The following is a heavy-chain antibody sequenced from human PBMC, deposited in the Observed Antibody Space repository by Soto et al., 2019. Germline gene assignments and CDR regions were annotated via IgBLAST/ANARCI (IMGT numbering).Heavy chain of an antibody. J-gene: IGHJ5*02. D-gene: IGHD2-2*01. V-gene: IGHV4-30-4*01. Sequence: QVQLQESGPGLVKPSQTLSLTCTVSGGSISSGDYYWSWIRQPPGKGLEWIGYIYYSGSTYYNPSLKSRVTISVDTSKSQFTVQLSSVTAADTAVYYCARVMVVVPASSNWFDPWGQGTLVTVCS. CDR2: IYYSGST. CDR1: GGSISSGDYY. CDR3: ARVMVVVPASSNWFDP.